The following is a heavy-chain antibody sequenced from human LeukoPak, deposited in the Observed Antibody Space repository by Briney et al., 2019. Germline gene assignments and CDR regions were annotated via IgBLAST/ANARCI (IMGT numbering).Heavy chain of an antibody. CDR3: ARGFITFGGVIVDY. CDR1: GFTFSTYW. V-gene: IGHV3-74*01. Sequence: PGVSLRLSCAASGFTFSTYWMHWVRQSPGKGLLWVSRINSDGRSTSYADSVKGRFTISRDNAKNTLYLQMNSLRVEDTAVYYCARGFITFGGVIVDYWGQGTLVTVSS. CDR2: INSDGRST. J-gene: IGHJ4*02. D-gene: IGHD3-16*02.